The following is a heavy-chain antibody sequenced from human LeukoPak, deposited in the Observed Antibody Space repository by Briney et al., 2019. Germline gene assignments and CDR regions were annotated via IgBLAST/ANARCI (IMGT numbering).Heavy chain of an antibody. CDR3: ARGATYMSGHHDA. Sequence: ASVKVSCKASGCTFSSYAISWVRQAPGQGFEWMGRIIPILGIANYAQKFQGRVTITADKSTSTAYMELSSLRSEDTAVYYCARGATYMSGHHDAWGQGTLVTVSS. CDR1: GCTFSSYA. V-gene: IGHV1-69*04. CDR2: IIPILGIA. J-gene: IGHJ4*02. D-gene: IGHD3-16*01.